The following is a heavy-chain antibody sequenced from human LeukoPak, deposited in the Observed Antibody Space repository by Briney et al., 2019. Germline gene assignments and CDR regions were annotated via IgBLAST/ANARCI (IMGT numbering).Heavy chain of an antibody. J-gene: IGHJ5*02. CDR2: ISRSGSTI. CDR3: ARDWKTGYSSSWYLNWFDP. CDR1: GFTFSSYE. D-gene: IGHD6-13*01. Sequence: GGSLRLSCAASGFTFSSYEVNWVRQAPGKGLEWVSYISRSGSTIYYADSVKGRFTNSRDNAKNSLYLQMNSLRAEDTAVYYCARDWKTGYSSSWYLNWFDPWGQGTLVTVSS. V-gene: IGHV3-48*03.